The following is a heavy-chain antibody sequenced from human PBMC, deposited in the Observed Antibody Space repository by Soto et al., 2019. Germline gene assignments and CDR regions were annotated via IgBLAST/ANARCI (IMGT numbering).Heavy chain of an antibody. V-gene: IGHV2-5*01. J-gene: IGHJ4*02. D-gene: IGHD3-10*01. Sequence: QITLEESGPAVVNPTQPLTLTCTFSGFSLSNSGESVGWIRQPPAKALEWLGLIYWNGIERYNPSLKRRLSITKDTSKNHVLLTVTNMDPVDTATYFCAHGDPLDFHYWGQGTLVTVSP. CDR3: AHGDPLDFHY. CDR1: GFSLSNSGES. CDR2: IYWNGIE.